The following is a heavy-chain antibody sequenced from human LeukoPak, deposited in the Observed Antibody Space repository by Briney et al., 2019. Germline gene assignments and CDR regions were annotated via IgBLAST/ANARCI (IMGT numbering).Heavy chain of an antibody. Sequence: SDPLSLPCAVYVGSLRGCYWRWIRQPPGKGMEWIGEINHSGSTNYNPSLKSRVTISVDTSKNQFSLKLSSVTAADTAVYYCARGRITMVRGVNIGYYFDYWGQGTLVTVSS. J-gene: IGHJ4*02. CDR1: VGSLRGCY. D-gene: IGHD3-10*01. CDR3: ARGRITMVRGVNIGYYFDY. V-gene: IGHV4-34*01. CDR2: INHSGST.